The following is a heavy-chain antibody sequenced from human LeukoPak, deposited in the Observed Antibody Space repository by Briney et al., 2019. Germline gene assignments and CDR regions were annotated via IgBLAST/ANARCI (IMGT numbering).Heavy chain of an antibody. CDR3: ASWPFLAYCGGDCYLDV. CDR1: GSTFSSYE. CDR2: ISSSGSTI. V-gene: IGHV3-48*03. D-gene: IGHD2-21*01. J-gene: IGHJ6*03. Sequence: GGSLRLSCAASGSTFSSYEMNWVRQAPGKGLEWVSYISSSGSTIYYADSVKGRFTISRDNAKNSLYLQMNSLRAEDTAVYYCASWPFLAYCGGDCYLDVWGKGTTVTVSS.